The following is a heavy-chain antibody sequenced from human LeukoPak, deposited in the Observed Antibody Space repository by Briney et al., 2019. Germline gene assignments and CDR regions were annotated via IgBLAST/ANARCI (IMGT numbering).Heavy chain of an antibody. J-gene: IGHJ4*02. D-gene: IGHD3-10*02. CDR3: ARDMFGYYFDY. V-gene: IGHV6-1*01. Sequence: SQTLSLTCAISGDSVSSNSAAWHWIRQSPSRGLEWLGRTYYRSKWYNEYAVSVKSRITINPDTSKNHFSLQLSSLTPEDTAAYYCARDMFGYYFDYWGQGALVTVSS. CDR1: GDSVSSNSAA. CDR2: TYYRSKWYN.